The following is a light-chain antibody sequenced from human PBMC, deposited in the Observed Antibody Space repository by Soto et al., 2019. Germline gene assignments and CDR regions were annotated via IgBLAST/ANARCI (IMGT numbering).Light chain of an antibody. CDR3: QQYNDLLT. CDR1: QSVSTN. CDR2: GAS. J-gene: IGKJ4*01. Sequence: EIVMTQSPATLSVSPGERATLSCRASQSVSTNLAWYQHKPGQAPRFLIYGASTRATGIPARFSGSGSGTEFTLTISSLQSEDSAVYYCQQYNDLLTFGGGT. V-gene: IGKV3-15*01.